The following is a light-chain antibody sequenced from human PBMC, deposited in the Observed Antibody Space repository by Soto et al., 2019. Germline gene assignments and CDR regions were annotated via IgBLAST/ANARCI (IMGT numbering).Light chain of an antibody. J-gene: IGLJ2*01. V-gene: IGLV1-47*02. CDR1: SSNIGSNY. Sequence: QSVLTQPPSASGTPGQRVTISCSGSSSNIGSNYVYWYQQLPGTAPKLLIYSNNQRPSGVPDRFSGSKSGTSASLAISGLRSEDEADYYCAAWDDRLSAVVFGGGTKVTVL. CDR2: SNN. CDR3: AAWDDRLSAVV.